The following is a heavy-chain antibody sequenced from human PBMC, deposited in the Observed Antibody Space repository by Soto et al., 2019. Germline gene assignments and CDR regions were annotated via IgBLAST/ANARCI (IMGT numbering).Heavy chain of an antibody. V-gene: IGHV1-18*01. J-gene: IGHJ4*02. D-gene: IGHD6-13*01. CDR1: GYAFSSYG. CDR3: ARDTAAAGIFAY. CDR2: ISAYNGNT. Sequence: VSVKVYWNASGYAFSSYGIRLVRQAPGQGLEWMGWISAYNGNTNYAQKLQGRVTMTTDTSTSTAYMELRSLRSDDTAVYYCARDTAAAGIFAYWGQGTLVTVS.